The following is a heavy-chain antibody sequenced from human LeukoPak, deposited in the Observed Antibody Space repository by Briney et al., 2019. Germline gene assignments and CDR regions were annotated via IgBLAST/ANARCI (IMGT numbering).Heavy chain of an antibody. J-gene: IGHJ4*02. Sequence: GGSLRLSCTASGFTFSSYWMHWVRQAPGKGLVWVSRISGDGSSTTYADSVKGRFTISRDNAKNTLYLQMNSLRAEDTAVYYCASLTALHPRWGQGTLVTVSP. CDR2: ISGDGSST. CDR3: ASLTALHPR. D-gene: IGHD5-18*01. CDR1: GFTFSSYW. V-gene: IGHV3-74*01.